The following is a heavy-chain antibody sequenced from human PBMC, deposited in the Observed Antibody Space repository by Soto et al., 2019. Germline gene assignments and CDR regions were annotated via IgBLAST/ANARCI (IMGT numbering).Heavy chain of an antibody. Sequence: ASVKVSCKVSGYTLTELSMHWVRQAPGKGLEWMGGFDPEDGETIHAQNLQGRVTMTTDTSTTTAYMELRSLRSDDTAVYYCASEGSRPYYYYGMDVWGQGTTVTVSS. CDR1: GYTLTELS. V-gene: IGHV1-24*01. CDR3: ASEGSRPYYYYGMDV. J-gene: IGHJ6*02. D-gene: IGHD2-15*01. CDR2: FDPEDGET.